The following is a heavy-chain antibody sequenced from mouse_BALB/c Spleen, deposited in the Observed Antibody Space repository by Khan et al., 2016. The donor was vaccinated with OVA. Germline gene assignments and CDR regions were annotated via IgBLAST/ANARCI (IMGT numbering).Heavy chain of an antibody. Sequence: EVQLQESGPELMKPGASVKISCKASGYSFTSYYIHWVIQSHGKSLEWIGYIDPFSGDTTYNQKFKGRATLTVDTSSSTAYIHLHNLTSEDSAVYDGTRHDYVAWFTYWGQGTLVTVSA. D-gene: IGHD2-4*01. CDR3: TRHDYVAWFTY. CDR1: GYSFTSYY. V-gene: IGHV1S135*01. CDR2: IDPFSGDT. J-gene: IGHJ3*01.